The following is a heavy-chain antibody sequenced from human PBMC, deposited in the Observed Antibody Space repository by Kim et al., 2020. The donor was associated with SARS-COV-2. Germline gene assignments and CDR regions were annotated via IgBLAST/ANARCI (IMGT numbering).Heavy chain of an antibody. J-gene: IGHJ5*02. D-gene: IGHD3-10*01. V-gene: IGHV4-59*13. CDR1: GGSISSYY. Sequence: SETLSLTCTVSGGSISSYYWSWIRQPPGKGLEWIGYIYYSGSTNYNPYLKSRVTISVDTSKNQFSLKLSSVTAADTAVYYCARGPAAAVWFGESELYNWFDPWGQGTLVTVSS. CDR3: ARGPAAAVWFGESELYNWFDP. CDR2: IYYSGST.